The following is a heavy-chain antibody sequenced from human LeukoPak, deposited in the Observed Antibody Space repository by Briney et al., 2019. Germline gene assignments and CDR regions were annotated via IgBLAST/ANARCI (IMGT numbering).Heavy chain of an antibody. D-gene: IGHD2-8*01. J-gene: IGHJ4*02. CDR1: AGSISSYY. V-gene: IGHV4-59*01. Sequence: PSETLSLTCTVYAGSISSYYWSWIRQPPGRVRGWIGYIYYSVSPDYNPSLKSRVTISVDTSKNQFSLKLSSVTAADTAVYYCARSPMVSSYYFDYWGQGTLVTVSS. CDR2: IYYSVSP. CDR3: ARSPMVSSYYFDY.